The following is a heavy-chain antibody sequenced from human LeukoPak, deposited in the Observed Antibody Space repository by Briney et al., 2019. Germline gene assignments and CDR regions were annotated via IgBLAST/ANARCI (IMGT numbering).Heavy chain of an antibody. CDR1: GVTLCSYL. V-gene: IGHV3-74*01. D-gene: IGHD3-22*01. CDR2: ITSDGSDT. Sequence: GGSLRLSRAASGVTLCSYLMHWVRPVPGEGLVWVSRITSDGSDTRYADSVKGRFTISRDNAKNTLYLQMNSLRAEDTAVYFCASSGSGHYYYDFWGQGTLVTVSS. CDR3: ASSGSGHYYYDF. J-gene: IGHJ4*02.